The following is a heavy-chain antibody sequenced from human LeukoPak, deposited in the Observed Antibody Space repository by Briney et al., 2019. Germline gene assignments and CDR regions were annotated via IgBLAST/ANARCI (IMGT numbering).Heavy chain of an antibody. D-gene: IGHD1-26*01. CDR3: ASSGSYRFDY. J-gene: IGHJ4*02. V-gene: IGHV3-48*02. Sequence: GGSLRLSCAASGFTFSSYSMNWVRQAPGKGLEWVSHITASGTAMFYADSVKGRFTISRDNAKNSLYLQMNSPRDEDTTVYYCASSGSYRFDYWGQGTLVTVSS. CDR1: GFTFSSYS. CDR2: ITASGTAM.